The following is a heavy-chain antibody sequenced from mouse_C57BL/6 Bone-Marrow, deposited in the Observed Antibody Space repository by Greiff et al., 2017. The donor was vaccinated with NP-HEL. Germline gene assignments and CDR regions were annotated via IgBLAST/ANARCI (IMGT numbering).Heavy chain of an antibody. V-gene: IGHV1-78*01. CDR3: ARSGYSNYVGYYAMDY. CDR1: GYTFTDHT. CDR2: IYPSDGSP. Sequence: QVQLQQSDAELVKPGASVKISCKVSGYTFTDHTIHWMKQRPEPGLEWIGYIYPSDGSPKYNDQFKGKATLTADKSSSTAYMQLNSLTSEDSAVYFCARSGYSNYVGYYAMDYWGQGTSVTVSS. J-gene: IGHJ4*01. D-gene: IGHD2-5*01.